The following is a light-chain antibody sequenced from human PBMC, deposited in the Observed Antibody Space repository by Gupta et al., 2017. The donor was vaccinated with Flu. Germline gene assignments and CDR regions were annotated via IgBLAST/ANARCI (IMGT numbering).Light chain of an antibody. CDR1: QSISSS. CDR3: QQFYSYPLT. V-gene: IGKV1-5*03. CDR2: KAS. Sequence: PSTLSASVGDRVTITCRASQSISSSLAWYQQKAGKAPKVLIYKASSLESGVPSRFSGSGSGTEFTLTISSLQPDDFATYYCQQFYSYPLTFGPGTKVNIK. J-gene: IGKJ3*01.